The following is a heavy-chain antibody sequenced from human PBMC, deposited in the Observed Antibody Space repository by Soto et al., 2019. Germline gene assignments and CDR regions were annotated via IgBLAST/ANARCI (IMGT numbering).Heavy chain of an antibody. V-gene: IGHV1-69*12. CDR1: GGTFSSYA. CDR3: ARSITGTVSYYYGMDV. CDR2: IIPIFATA. Sequence: QVQLVQSGAEVKKPGSSVKVSCKASGGTFSSYAISWVRQAPGQGLEWMGGIIPIFATADYAQKFQGRVTITGDESTSTAYMELSSLRSEDTAVYYCARSITGTVSYYYGMDVWGQGTTVTVSS. J-gene: IGHJ6*02. D-gene: IGHD1-20*01.